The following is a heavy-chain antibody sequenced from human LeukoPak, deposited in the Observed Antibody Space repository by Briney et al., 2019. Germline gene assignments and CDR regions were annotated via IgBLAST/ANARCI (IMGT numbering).Heavy chain of an antibody. CDR2: IYYSGST. J-gene: IGHJ4*02. V-gene: IGHV4-39*01. CDR3: ARLDSGSYGYYFDY. Sequence: EPLSLTCSVCVGSISSSSYYWGWIRQPPGKGLEWIGSIYYSGSTYYNPSLKSRVTISVDTSKNQFYLKLSSVTAADTAVYYCARLDSGSYGYYFDYWGQGTLVTVSS. D-gene: IGHD1-26*01. CDR1: VGSISSSSYY.